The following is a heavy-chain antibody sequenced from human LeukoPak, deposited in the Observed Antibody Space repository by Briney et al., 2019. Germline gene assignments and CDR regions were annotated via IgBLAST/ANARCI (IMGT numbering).Heavy chain of an antibody. V-gene: IGHV4-38-2*02. Sequence: SETLSLTCAVSGYSISSGYYWGWIRQPPGKGLEWIGSIYHSGSTYYNPSLKSRVTISVDTSKNQFSLKLSSVTAADTAVYYCAREMGATKDYWGQGTLVTVPS. D-gene: IGHD1-26*01. CDR3: AREMGATKDY. CDR2: IYHSGST. CDR1: GYSISSGYY. J-gene: IGHJ4*02.